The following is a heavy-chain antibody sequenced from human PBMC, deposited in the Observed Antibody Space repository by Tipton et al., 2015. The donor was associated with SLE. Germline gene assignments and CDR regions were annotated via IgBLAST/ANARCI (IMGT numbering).Heavy chain of an antibody. J-gene: IGHJ4*02. CDR2: IYYSGST. V-gene: IGHV4-59*01. CDR1: GGSISSYY. D-gene: IGHD5-18*01. CDR3: ARDGDTATLDY. Sequence: TLSLTCTVSGGSISSYYWSWIRQPPGKGLEWIGYIYYSGSTNYNPSLKSRVTISVDTSKNQFSLKLSSVTAAGTAVYYCARDGDTATLDYWGQGTLVTVSS.